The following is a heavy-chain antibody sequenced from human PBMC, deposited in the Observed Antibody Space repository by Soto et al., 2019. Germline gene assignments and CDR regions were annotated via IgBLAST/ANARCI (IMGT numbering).Heavy chain of an antibody. CDR3: ARHRPDKWLSPRETRPPLDY. D-gene: IGHD3-22*01. V-gene: IGHV4-61*01. CDR2: IYYSGST. CDR1: GGSVSSGSYY. Sequence: ASETLSLTCTVSGGSVSSGSYYWSWIRQPPGKGLEWIGYIYYSGSTNYNPSLKSRVTISVDTSKNQFSLKLSSVTAADTAVYYCARHRPDKWLSPRETRPPLDYWGQGTLVTVSS. J-gene: IGHJ4*02.